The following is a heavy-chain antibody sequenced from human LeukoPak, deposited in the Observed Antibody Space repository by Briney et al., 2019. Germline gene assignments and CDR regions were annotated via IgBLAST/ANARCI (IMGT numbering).Heavy chain of an antibody. V-gene: IGHV3-30*02. J-gene: IGHJ3*02. CDR2: IRYDGSNK. CDR3: AKTKDPYSSGWMDPFDI. Sequence: PGGSLRLSCAASGFTFSSYGMHWVRQAPGKGLEWVAFIRYDGSNKYYADSVKGRFTISRDNSKNTLFLQMGSLRAEDMAVYYCAKTKDPYSSGWMDPFDIWGQGTMVTVSS. CDR1: GFTFSSYG. D-gene: IGHD6-19*01.